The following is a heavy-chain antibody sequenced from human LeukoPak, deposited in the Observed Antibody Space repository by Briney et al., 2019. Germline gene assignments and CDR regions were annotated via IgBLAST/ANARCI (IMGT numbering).Heavy chain of an antibody. J-gene: IGHJ5*02. CDR3: AKGAGGFSYYNWFDP. V-gene: IGHV4-39*07. CDR2: IYYSGTT. CDR1: GFTFNSYG. D-gene: IGHD5-18*01. Sequence: GSLRLSCAASGFTFNSYGMSWVRQPPGKGLEWIGSIYYSGTTHYNPSLESRVTISVDTSKNQFSLKLASVTAADTAIYYCAKGAGGFSYYNWFDPWGQGTLVTVSS.